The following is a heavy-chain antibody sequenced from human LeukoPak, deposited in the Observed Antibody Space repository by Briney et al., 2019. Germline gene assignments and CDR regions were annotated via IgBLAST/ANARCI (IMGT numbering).Heavy chain of an antibody. J-gene: IGHJ4*02. V-gene: IGHV4-34*01. Sequence: SETLSLTCAVYGGSFSGYYWSWIRQPPGKGLEWIGEINHSGSTNYNPSLKSRVTISVDTSKNQFVLKLSSVTAADTAVYYCARLGGAVRGVHYFDYWGQGTLVTVSS. CDR1: GGSFSGYY. CDR3: ARLGGAVRGVHYFDY. CDR2: INHSGST. D-gene: IGHD3-10*01.